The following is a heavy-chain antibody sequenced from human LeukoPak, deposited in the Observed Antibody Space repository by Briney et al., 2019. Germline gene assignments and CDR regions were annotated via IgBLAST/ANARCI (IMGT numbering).Heavy chain of an antibody. CDR3: ARDPRIAAAGPYNWFDP. D-gene: IGHD6-13*01. Sequence: ASVKVSCKASGYTFTSYDINWVRQATGQGLEWMGWMNPNSGNTGYAQKFQGRVTMTTDTSTSTAYMELRSLRSDDTAVYYCARDPRIAAAGPYNWFDPWGQGTLVTVSS. J-gene: IGHJ5*02. CDR1: GYTFTSYD. CDR2: MNPNSGNT. V-gene: IGHV1-8*01.